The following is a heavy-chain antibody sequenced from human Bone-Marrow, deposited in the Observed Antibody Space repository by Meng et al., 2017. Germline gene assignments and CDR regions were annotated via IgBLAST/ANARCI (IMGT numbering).Heavy chain of an antibody. CDR1: GLTFSAYY. D-gene: IGHD3-3*01. V-gene: IGHV3-11*01. CDR3: ARDNFWSGPDY. J-gene: IGHJ4*02. Sequence: ALPGAFWGGFVKAGGSLRLYCAASGLTFSAYYMRWIRQAPGKGLEWVSYISSSGSTIYYADSVKGRFTISRDNAKNSLYLQMNSLRAEDTAVYYCARDNFWSGPDYWGQGTLVTVSS. CDR2: ISSSGSTI.